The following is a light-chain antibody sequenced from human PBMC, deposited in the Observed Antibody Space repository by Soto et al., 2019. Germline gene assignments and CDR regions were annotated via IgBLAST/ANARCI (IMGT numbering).Light chain of an antibody. CDR1: QSVSSSY. V-gene: IGKV3-20*01. Sequence: EIVLTQSPGNLSLSPGERATLSCRASQSVSSSYLAWYQQKPGQTPRLLIYGASSRATGIPDRFSGSASGTDFTLTISRLEPEDSALYYCQQYGSSLWTFGQGTKVDIK. CDR3: QQYGSSLWT. CDR2: GAS. J-gene: IGKJ1*01.